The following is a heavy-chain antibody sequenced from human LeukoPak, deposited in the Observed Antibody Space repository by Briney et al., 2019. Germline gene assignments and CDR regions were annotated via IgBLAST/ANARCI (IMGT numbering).Heavy chain of an antibody. V-gene: IGHV3-7*01. Sequence: GGSLRLSCAASGFTFSNYWMSWVRQAPGKGLEGVANIKQDGNEKYYVDSVKGRFTISRDNAKNSLFLQMNSLRAEDTAVYYCARTYCSDGSCYSDRPLDYWGQGTLVTVSS. D-gene: IGHD2-15*01. J-gene: IGHJ4*02. CDR1: GFTFSNYW. CDR3: ARTYCSDGSCYSDRPLDY. CDR2: IKQDGNEK.